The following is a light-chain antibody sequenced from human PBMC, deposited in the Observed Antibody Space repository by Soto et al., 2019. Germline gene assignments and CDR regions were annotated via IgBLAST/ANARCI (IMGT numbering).Light chain of an antibody. CDR2: DVS. Sequence: GDRVIITCRASQTVERWMAWYQQKPGKAPKLLISDVSTLERGVPSRFSGSGSATEFTLTISGLQPDDFATYYCQQYSTRSGVTFGGGTKVEI. V-gene: IGKV1-5*01. CDR3: QQYSTRSGVT. J-gene: IGKJ4*01. CDR1: QTVERW.